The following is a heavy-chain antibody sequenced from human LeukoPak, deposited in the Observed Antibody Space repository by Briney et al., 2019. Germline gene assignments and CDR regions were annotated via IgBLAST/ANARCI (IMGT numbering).Heavy chain of an antibody. D-gene: IGHD3-10*01. Sequence: ASVKVSCKASGGTFSSYAISWVRQAPGQGLEWMGGIIPIFGTANYAQKFQGRVTITTDESTSTAYMELSSLRSEDTAVYYCASRYYGSGSQTGYYYYMDVWGKGTTVTVSS. CDR3: ASRYYGSGSQTGYYYYMDV. J-gene: IGHJ6*03. V-gene: IGHV1-69*05. CDR2: IIPIFGTA. CDR1: GGTFSSYA.